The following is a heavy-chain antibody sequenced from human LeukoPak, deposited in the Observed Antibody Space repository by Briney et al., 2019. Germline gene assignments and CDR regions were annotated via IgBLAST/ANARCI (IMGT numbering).Heavy chain of an antibody. V-gene: IGHV3-30*18. CDR3: AKDSGFLEWLLKDGMDV. CDR1: GFTFSDYG. CDR2: IAHDASVA. J-gene: IGHJ6*02. D-gene: IGHD3-3*01. Sequence: GGSLRLSCAASGFTFSDYGMHWVRQDPGKGLEWVAVIAHDASVAYYADWVKGRFTISRDNSRNTLYLRMNSLRAEDTAVYYCAKDSGFLEWLLKDGMDVWGQGTTVTVPS.